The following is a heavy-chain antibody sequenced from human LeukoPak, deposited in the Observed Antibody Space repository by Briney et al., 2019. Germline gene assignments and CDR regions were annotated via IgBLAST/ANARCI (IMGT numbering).Heavy chain of an antibody. J-gene: IGHJ4*02. V-gene: IGHV4-34*01. Sequence: SETLSLTCAVYGGSFSGYYWSWIRQPPGKGLGWIGEINHSGSTNYNPSLKSRVTISVDTSKNQFSLKLSSVTAADTAVYYCARGPYSSGWYKSNYYFDYWGQGTLVTVSS. D-gene: IGHD6-19*01. CDR3: ARGPYSSGWYKSNYYFDY. CDR1: GGSFSGYY. CDR2: INHSGST.